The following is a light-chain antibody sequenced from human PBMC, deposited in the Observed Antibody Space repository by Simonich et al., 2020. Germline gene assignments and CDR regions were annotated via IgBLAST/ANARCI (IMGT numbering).Light chain of an antibody. CDR3: QSYDSSNHRV. Sequence: FMLTQPHSVSESPGKTVTISCTRSSGSIASNYVQWYQPRPGRAPTTVIYEDNQRPSGVPDRFAGSIDSSSNSASLPISGLKTEDEADYYCQSYDSSNHRVFGGGTKLTVL. J-gene: IGLJ3*02. CDR1: SGSIASNY. CDR2: EDN. V-gene: IGLV6-57*03.